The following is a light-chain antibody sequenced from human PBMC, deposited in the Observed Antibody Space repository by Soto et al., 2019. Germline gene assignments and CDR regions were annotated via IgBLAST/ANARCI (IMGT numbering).Light chain of an antibody. V-gene: IGLV2-14*01. CDR2: DVS. J-gene: IGLJ1*01. Sequence: QSVLTQPASVCGSPGQSITISCTGTSSVVGAYNYDSWYQQYPGEAPKVIIYDVSHRPAGVSNRFSGSKSGNTASLTISGLQTQDEADYYCSSYTSATTYVLGTGTKVTVL. CDR3: SSYTSATTYV. CDR1: SSVVGAYNY.